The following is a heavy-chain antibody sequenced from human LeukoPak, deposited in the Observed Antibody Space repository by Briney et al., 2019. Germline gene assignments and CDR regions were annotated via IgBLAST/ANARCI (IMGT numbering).Heavy chain of an antibody. CDR3: ARDPGPASHYDVLTGSDVFEI. CDR1: GFTFSSFG. J-gene: IGHJ3*02. Sequence: GGSLRLSCASSGFTFSSFGMHWLRQAPGKGLEGVAVIWYDGSNKYYGVYVKGRFTMCRDNSKNTLYLQLNSLIAEDTAVYNCARDPGPASHYDVLTGSDVFEIWGQGTMVTVSS. CDR2: IWYDGSNK. V-gene: IGHV3-33*01. D-gene: IGHD3-9*01.